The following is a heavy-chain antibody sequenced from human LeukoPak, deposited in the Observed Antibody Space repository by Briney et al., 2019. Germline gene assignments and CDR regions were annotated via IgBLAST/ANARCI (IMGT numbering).Heavy chain of an antibody. V-gene: IGHV4-39*01. CDR2: IYYSGST. Sequence: SETLSLTCTVSGGSISSSSYYWGWIRQPPGKGMEWIGSIYYSGSTYYNPSLKSRVTISVDTSKNQFSLKLSSVTAADTAVYYCARLVGRGKEYYYGSGTFDYWGQGTLVTVSS. CDR3: ARLVGRGKEYYYGSGTFDY. J-gene: IGHJ4*02. CDR1: GGSISSSSYY. D-gene: IGHD3-10*01.